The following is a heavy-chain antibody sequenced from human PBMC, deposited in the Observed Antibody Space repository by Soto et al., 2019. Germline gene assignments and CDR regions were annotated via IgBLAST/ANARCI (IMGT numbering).Heavy chain of an antibody. CDR3: SKGCSDYTCYLDK. V-gene: IGHV3-53*02. CDR1: GFSISSNY. Sequence: EVRLVETGGGLIQSGGSLRLSCIASGFSISSNYMAWVRQVPGKGLEWVSIVYSGGKTFYADSVKGRFTISRDNSKNTLYLQMNSLRGEDTAVYFCSKGCSDYTCYLDKWGQGTLVTVSS. CDR2: VYSGGKT. J-gene: IGHJ4*02. D-gene: IGHD2-15*01.